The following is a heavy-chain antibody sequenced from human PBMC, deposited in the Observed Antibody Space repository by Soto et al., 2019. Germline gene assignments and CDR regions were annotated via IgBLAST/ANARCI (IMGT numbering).Heavy chain of an antibody. CDR1: GYTLTELS. Sequence: ASVKVSCKVSGYTLTELSMHWVRQAPGKGLEWMGGFDPEDGETIYAQKFQGRVTMTEDTSTDTAYMELSSLRSEDTAVYYCATDSNCSGGSCYYFDYWGQGTLVTVSS. CDR3: ATDSNCSGGSCYYFDY. CDR2: FDPEDGET. D-gene: IGHD2-15*01. J-gene: IGHJ4*02. V-gene: IGHV1-24*01.